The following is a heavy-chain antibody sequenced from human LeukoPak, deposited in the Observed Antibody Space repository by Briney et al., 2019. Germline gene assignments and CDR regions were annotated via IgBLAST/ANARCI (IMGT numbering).Heavy chain of an antibody. CDR3: ARRLSGGYSHGPPDY. CDR2: INHSGST. J-gene: IGHJ4*02. Sequence: SETLSLTCAVYGGSFSGYYWSWIRQPPGKGLEWIGEINHSGSTNYNPSLKSRVTISVDTSKNQFSLKLSSVTAADTAVYYCARRLSGGYSHGPPDYWGQGTLVTVSS. V-gene: IGHV4-34*01. CDR1: GGSFSGYY. D-gene: IGHD5-18*01.